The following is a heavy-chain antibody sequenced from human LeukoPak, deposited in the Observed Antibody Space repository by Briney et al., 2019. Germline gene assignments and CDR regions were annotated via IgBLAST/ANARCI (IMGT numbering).Heavy chain of an antibody. CDR1: GFTFDDYA. CDR3: ARGPSYDSSGYYPL. Sequence: TGGSLRLSCAASGFTFDDYAMHWVRQAPGKGLEWVSGISWNSDSIGYADSVKGRFTISRDNAKNSLYLQMNSLRAEDTALYYCARGPSYDSSGYYPLWGQGTLVTVSS. D-gene: IGHD3-22*01. CDR2: ISWNSDSI. J-gene: IGHJ4*02. V-gene: IGHV3-9*01.